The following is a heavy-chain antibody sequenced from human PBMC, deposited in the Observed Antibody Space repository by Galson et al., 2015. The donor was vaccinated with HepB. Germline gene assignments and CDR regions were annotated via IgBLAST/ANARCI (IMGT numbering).Heavy chain of an antibody. CDR3: ARDDDYHYDSSGYYYVAGLYYYYYYMDV. Sequence: GTFYADSVKGRFTISRDNSKNTLYLQMNSLRADDTAVYYCARDDDYHYDSSGYYYVAGLYYYYYYMDVWGKGTTVTVSS. CDR2: GT. V-gene: IGHV3-23*01. J-gene: IGHJ6*03. D-gene: IGHD3-22*01.